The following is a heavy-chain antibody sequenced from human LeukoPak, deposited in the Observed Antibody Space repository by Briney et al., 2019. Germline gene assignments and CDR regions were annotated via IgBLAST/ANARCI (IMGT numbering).Heavy chain of an antibody. D-gene: IGHD3-10*01. CDR3: ARENNFGSGMDV. Sequence: GGSLRLSCAASGFTISSNSMNWVRRAPGEGLQWVSVIYSGGNTYYADAVKGRFTISRDNSKNTLYLQMNSLSAEDTAIYYCARENNFGSGMDVWGQGTTVTVPS. J-gene: IGHJ6*02. CDR2: IYSGGNT. V-gene: IGHV3-53*01. CDR1: GFTISSNS.